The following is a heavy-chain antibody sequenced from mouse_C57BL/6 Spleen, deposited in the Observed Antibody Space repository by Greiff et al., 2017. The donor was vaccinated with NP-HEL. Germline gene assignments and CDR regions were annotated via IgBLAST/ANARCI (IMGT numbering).Heavy chain of an antibody. J-gene: IGHJ3*01. CDR1: GYTFTSYT. V-gene: IGHV1-4*01. D-gene: IGHD1-1*01. CDR2: INPSSGYT. CDR3: ADYGSSLAWGAY. Sequence: QVQLQQSGAELARPGASVKMSCKASGYTFTSYTMHWVKQRPGQGLEWIGYINPSSGYTKYNQKFKDKATLTADKSSSTAYMQLSSLTSEDSAVYYCADYGSSLAWGAYWGQGTLVTVSA.